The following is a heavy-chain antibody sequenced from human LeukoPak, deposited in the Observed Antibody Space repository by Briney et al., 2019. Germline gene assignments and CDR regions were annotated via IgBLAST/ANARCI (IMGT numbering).Heavy chain of an antibody. CDR2: ISGSGGST. J-gene: IGHJ4*02. V-gene: IGHV3-23*01. CDR3: ARDDSSGYATSDY. Sequence: GGSLRLSCAASGFTFSSYAMSWVRQAPGKGLEWVSAISGSGGSTYYADSVKGGFTISRDNSKNTLYLQMNSLRAEDTAVYYCARDDSSGYATSDYWGQGTLVTVSS. CDR1: GFTFSSYA. D-gene: IGHD3-22*01.